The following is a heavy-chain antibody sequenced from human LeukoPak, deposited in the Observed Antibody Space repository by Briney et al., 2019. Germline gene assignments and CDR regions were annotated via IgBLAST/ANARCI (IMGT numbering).Heavy chain of an antibody. V-gene: IGHV3-13*04. D-gene: IGHD6-13*01. CDR1: GFTFSSYD. CDR2: IGTAGDT. Sequence: PGGSQTLSCAASGFTFSSYDMHWVRQATGKGLEWVSAIGTAGDTYYPGSVKGRFTISRENAKNSLYLQMNSLRAGDTAVYYCARGSSSWYLIDPWGQGTLVTVSS. CDR3: ARGSSSWYLIDP. J-gene: IGHJ5*02.